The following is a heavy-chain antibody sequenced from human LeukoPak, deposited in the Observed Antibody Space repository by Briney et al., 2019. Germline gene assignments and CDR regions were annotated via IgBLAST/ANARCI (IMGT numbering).Heavy chain of an antibody. CDR1: GGSISSYY. D-gene: IGHD3-22*01. CDR3: ARQSISGSSLSYFDY. J-gene: IGHJ4*02. CDR2: IYDSGST. Sequence: SETLSLTCTVSGGSISSYYWSWIRQPPGKGLEWIGNIYDSGSTNYDPSLKSRLTISVDTSKNQCSLKLSSVTAADTAVYYCARQSISGSSLSYFDYWGQGTLVNVPS. V-gene: IGHV4-59*01.